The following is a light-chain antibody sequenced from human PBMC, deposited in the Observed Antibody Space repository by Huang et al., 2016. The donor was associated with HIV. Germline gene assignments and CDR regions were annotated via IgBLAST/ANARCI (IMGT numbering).Light chain of an antibody. CDR3: QQYNNWPLLT. J-gene: IGKJ3*01. Sequence: DIVMTQSPATLSVSPGERATLSCRASQSVSSNLAWYQQKPGQAPRLLIYGASTSATGIPARFSGSGSGTEFTLTISSLQSEDFAGYYCQQYNNWPLLTFGPGTKVDIK. CDR2: GAS. V-gene: IGKV3-15*01. CDR1: QSVSSN.